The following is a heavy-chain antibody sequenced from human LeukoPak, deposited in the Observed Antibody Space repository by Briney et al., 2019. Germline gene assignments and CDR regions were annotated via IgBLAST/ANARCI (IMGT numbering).Heavy chain of an antibody. J-gene: IGHJ4*02. V-gene: IGHV3-30*04. CDR3: ARPLVAATLFDY. CDR2: ISYDGSNK. CDR1: GFTFSSYA. Sequence: GRSLRLSCAASGFTFSSYAMHWVRQAPGKGLERVAVISYDGSNKYYADSVKGRFTISRDNSKNTLYLQMNSLRAEDTAVYYCARPLVAATLFDYWGQGTLVTVSS. D-gene: IGHD2-15*01.